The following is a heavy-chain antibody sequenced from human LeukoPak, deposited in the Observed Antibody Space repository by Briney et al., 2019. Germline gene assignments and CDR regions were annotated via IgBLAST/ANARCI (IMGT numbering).Heavy chain of an antibody. Sequence: GGSLRLSCAGSGFTFRSYWMSWVRQAPGKGLEWVANIKEDGSEKHYVDSVKGRFTISRDNAKNSLYLQMNSLRAEDTAVYYCVREENWFDPWGQGTLVTVSS. CDR3: VREENWFDP. CDR2: IKEDGSEK. CDR1: GFTFRSYW. V-gene: IGHV3-7*01. J-gene: IGHJ5*02.